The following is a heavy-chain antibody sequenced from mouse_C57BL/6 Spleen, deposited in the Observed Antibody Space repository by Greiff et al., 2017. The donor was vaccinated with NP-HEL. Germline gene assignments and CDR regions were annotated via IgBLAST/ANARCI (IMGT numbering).Heavy chain of an antibody. CDR1: GYTFTDYN. J-gene: IGHJ3*01. V-gene: IGHV1-22*01. D-gene: IGHD2-4*01. CDR2: INPNNGGT. Sequence: VQLKQSGPELVKPGASVKMSCKASGYTFTDYNMHWVKQSHGKSLEWIGYINPNNGGTSYNQKFKGKATLTVNKSSSTAYMEPRSLTSEDSAVYYCARSYYDYAWFAYWGQGTLVTVSA. CDR3: ARSYYDYAWFAY.